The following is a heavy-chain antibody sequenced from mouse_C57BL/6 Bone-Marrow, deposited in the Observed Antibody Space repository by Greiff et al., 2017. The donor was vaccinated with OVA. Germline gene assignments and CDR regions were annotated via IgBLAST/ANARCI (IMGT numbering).Heavy chain of an antibody. CDR2: ISDGGSYT. CDR3: ARSVGFDD. Sequence: EVQLQESGGGLVKPGGSLKLSCAASGFTFSSYAMSWVRQTPEKRLEWVATISDGGSYTYYPDNVKGRFTISRDNAKNNLYLQMSHLKSEDTAMYYCARSVGFDDWGQGTTLTVSS. CDR1: GFTFSSYA. J-gene: IGHJ2*01. V-gene: IGHV5-4*01.